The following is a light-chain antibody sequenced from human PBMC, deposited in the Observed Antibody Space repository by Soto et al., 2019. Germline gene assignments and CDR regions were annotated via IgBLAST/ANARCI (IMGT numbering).Light chain of an antibody. Sequence: VLAQPAPPAGAPGHASTPSRPGPNTDGGGYNYVSWYQHHPGKAPKLLIYDVSNRPSGVSNRFSGSKSDNTASLTISGLQPEDEADYYCSSYTTSNTRQIVFGTGTKVTVL. J-gene: IGLJ1*01. CDR1: NTDGGGYNY. V-gene: IGLV2-14*03. CDR2: DVS. CDR3: SSYTTSNTRQIV.